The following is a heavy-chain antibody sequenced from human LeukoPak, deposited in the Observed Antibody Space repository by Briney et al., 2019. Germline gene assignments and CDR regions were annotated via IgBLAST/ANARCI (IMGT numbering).Heavy chain of an antibody. CDR2: ISYDGSSK. D-gene: IGHD3-22*01. V-gene: IGHV3-30-3*02. CDR1: GFTFSNYA. J-gene: IGHJ4*02. CDR3: AKDINPYYYDSSGPLGGPFDN. Sequence: PGGSLRLSCAASGFTFSNYAMHWVRQAPGKGLEWVAVISYDGSSKYYADSVKGRFTISRDNAKNSLYLQMNSLRAEDTALYYCAKDINPYYYDSSGPLGGPFDNWGQGTLVTVSS.